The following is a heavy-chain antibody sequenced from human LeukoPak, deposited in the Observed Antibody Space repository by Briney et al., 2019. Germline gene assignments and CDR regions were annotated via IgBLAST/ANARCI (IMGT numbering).Heavy chain of an antibody. CDR1: GFTFNNYA. CDR2: ISGSNDNT. V-gene: IGHV3-23*01. CDR3: ANDFDY. J-gene: IGHJ4*02. Sequence: GGSLRLSCAASGFTFNNYAMSWVRQAPGKGLEWVSTISGSNDNTYYADSVKVRFTISRDNSKNTLYLQMNSLRDDDTALYYCANDFDYWGQGTLVTVSS.